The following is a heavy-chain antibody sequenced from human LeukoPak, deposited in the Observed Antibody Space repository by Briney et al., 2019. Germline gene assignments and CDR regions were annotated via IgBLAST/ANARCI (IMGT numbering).Heavy chain of an antibody. CDR1: GYTFTSYG. D-gene: IGHD1-14*01. CDR2: ISAYNGNT. V-gene: IGHV1-18*01. J-gene: IGHJ4*02. Sequence: ASVKVSCKASGYTFTSYGISWVRQAPGHGLEWMGWISAYNGNTNYEQKLQGRVTMTTDTSTSTAYLALRSLRSDDTAVYYCAIPRAGKRYFDYWGQRTLVTVSS. CDR3: AIPRAGKRYFDY.